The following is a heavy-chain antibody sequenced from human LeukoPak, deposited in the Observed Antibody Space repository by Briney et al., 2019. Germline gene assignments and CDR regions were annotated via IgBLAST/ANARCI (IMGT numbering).Heavy chain of an antibody. V-gene: IGHV3-30*02. CDR3: SKIGVSGQWYFDL. J-gene: IGHJ2*01. CDR1: GFTFRSYS. D-gene: IGHD5/OR15-5a*01. CDR2: IQNDGSTK. Sequence: GSLRLSXAASGFTFRSYSIHWVLQAPGKGLEWVSFIQNDGSTKDYSDSVKGRFTVTRDNSKNTVYLQMNSLRAEDTAVYYCSKIGVSGQWYFDLWGRGTLVTVSS.